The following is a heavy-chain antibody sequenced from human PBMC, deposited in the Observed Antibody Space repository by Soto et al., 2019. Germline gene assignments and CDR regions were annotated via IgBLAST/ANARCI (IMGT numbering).Heavy chain of an antibody. V-gene: IGHV4-34*01. CDR2: INHSGST. CDR1: GGSFSGYY. Sequence: PSETLSLTCAVYGGSFSGYYWSWIRQPPGKGLEWIGEINHSGSTNYNPSLKSRVTISVDTSKNQFSLKLSSVTAADTAVYYCARGPQRWLSRRYFDYWGQGTLVTVSS. J-gene: IGHJ4*02. D-gene: IGHD2-21*01. CDR3: ARGPQRWLSRRYFDY.